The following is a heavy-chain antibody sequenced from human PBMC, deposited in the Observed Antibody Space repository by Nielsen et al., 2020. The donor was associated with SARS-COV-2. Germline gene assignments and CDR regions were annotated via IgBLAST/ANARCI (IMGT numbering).Heavy chain of an antibody. J-gene: IGHJ4*02. V-gene: IGHV3-30*18. Sequence: GESLKISCAASGFTFSSYGMHWVRQAPGKGLEWVAVISYDGSNKYYADSVKGRFTISRDNSKNTLYLQMNSLRAEDTAVYYCAKMASERSLLLGDYWGQGTLVTVSS. CDR3: AKMASERSLLLGDY. CDR1: GFTFSSYG. CDR2: ISYDGSNK. D-gene: IGHD2-15*01.